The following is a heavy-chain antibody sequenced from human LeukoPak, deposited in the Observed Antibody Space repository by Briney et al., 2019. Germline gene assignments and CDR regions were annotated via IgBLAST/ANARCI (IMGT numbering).Heavy chain of an antibody. V-gene: IGHV1-69*02. D-gene: IGHD1-26*01. J-gene: IGHJ4*02. CDR3: ARSLVGAAPGYFDY. CDR1: GGTFSSYT. Sequence: GASVKVSCKASGGTFSSYTISWVRQAPGQGLEWMRRIIPILGIANYAQKFQGRVTITADKSTSTAYMELSSLRSEDTAVYYCARSLVGAAPGYFDYWGQGTLVTVSS. CDR2: IIPILGIA.